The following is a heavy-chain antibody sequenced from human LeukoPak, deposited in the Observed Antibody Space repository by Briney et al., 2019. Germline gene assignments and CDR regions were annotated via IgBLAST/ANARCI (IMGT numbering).Heavy chain of an antibody. D-gene: IGHD3-16*01. CDR3: ARELGGFDH. V-gene: IGHV6-1*01. J-gene: IGHJ4*02. CDR2: TYYRSQWYN. Sequence: SQTLSLTRAISGDSVSSNSAAWNWIRQSPSRGLEWLGSTYYRSQWYNEYGVSVKSRLTISTDTSKNQFSLQLNSVTPEDTATYYCARELGGFDHWGQGTLATVSS. CDR1: GDSVSSNSAA.